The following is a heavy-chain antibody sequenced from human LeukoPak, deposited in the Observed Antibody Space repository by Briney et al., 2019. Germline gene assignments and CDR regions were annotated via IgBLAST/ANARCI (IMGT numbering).Heavy chain of an antibody. V-gene: IGHV4-39*07. J-gene: IGHJ4*02. Sequence: SETLSLTCTVSGGPISASGYYWGWVRQPPGKGLEWIGSVFYSGSTFYNPSLKSRVSISVDTSKRQFSLKLSSVTAADTAVYYCARESGYLLWFGELLTDYWGQGTLVTVSS. CDR2: VFYSGST. D-gene: IGHD3-10*01. CDR3: ARESGYLLWFGELLTDY. CDR1: GGPISASGYY.